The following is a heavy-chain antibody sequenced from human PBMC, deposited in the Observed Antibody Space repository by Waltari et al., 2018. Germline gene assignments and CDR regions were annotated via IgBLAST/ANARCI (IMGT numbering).Heavy chain of an antibody. CDR1: GYSISSGYY. V-gene: IGHV4-38-2*01. CDR3: VRHDYWSGGNWFDP. Sequence: QVQLQESGPGLVKPSETLSLTCAVSGYSISSGYYWGWIRQPPGKGLEWIGSIYHSGSTYYNPSLKSRVTISVDTSKNQFSLKLSSVTAADTAVYYCVRHDYWSGGNWFDPWGQGTLVTVSS. D-gene: IGHD3-16*01. J-gene: IGHJ5*02. CDR2: IYHSGST.